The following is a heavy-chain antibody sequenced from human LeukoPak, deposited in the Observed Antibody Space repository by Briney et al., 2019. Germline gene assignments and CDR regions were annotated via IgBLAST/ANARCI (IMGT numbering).Heavy chain of an antibody. V-gene: IGHV3-15*01. Sequence: GGSLRLSCAASGFTFSNAWMSWVRQAPGKGLEWVGRNKSKTDGGTTDYAAPVKGRFTISRDDSKNTLYLQMNSLKTEDTAVYYCTTYSSARWGQGTLVTVSS. D-gene: IGHD6-19*01. J-gene: IGHJ4*02. CDR1: GFTFSNAW. CDR3: TTYSSAR. CDR2: NKSKTDGGTT.